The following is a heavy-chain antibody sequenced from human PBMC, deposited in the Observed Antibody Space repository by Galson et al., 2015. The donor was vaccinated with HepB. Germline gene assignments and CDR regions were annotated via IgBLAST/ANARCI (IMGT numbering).Heavy chain of an antibody. D-gene: IGHD1-26*01. Sequence: SETLSLTCAVSGGSISSSNWWSWVRQPPGKGLEWIGEIYHSGSTNYNPSLESRVTISVDKSKNQFSLKLSSVTAADTAVYYCARMGRIVGATEPYYGMDVWGQGTTVTVPS. CDR3: ARMGRIVGATEPYYGMDV. J-gene: IGHJ6*02. V-gene: IGHV4-4*02. CDR2: IYHSGST. CDR1: GGSISSSNW.